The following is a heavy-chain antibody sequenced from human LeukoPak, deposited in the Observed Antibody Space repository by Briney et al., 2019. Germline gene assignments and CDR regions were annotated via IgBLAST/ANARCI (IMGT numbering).Heavy chain of an antibody. V-gene: IGHV4-4*02. CDR3: ARESKLFFGETR. CDR2: IYHSGST. J-gene: IGHJ4*02. CDR1: GGSISSSNW. Sequence: PSGTLSLTCAVSGGSISSSNWWSWIRQPPGKGLEWIGEIYHSGSTNYNPSLKSRVTISVDKSKTQFSLKLSSVTAADTAVYYCARESKLFFGETRWGQGTLVTVSS. D-gene: IGHD3-10*01.